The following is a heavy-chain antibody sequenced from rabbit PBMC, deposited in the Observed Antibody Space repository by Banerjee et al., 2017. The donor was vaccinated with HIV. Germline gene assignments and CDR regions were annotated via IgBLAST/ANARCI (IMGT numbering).Heavy chain of an antibody. J-gene: IGHJ5*01. CDR1: GFDFSSYG. CDR3: VRDTMTMVMGWLDL. V-gene: IGHV1S47*01. Sequence: QEQLVESGGGLVQPGGSLKLSCKASGFDFSSYGVSWVRQAPGKGLEWIGYIDPVFGSTSYASWVNGRFTISSHNAQNTLYLQLNSLTAADTATYFCVRDTMTMVMGWLDLWGPGTLVTVS. D-gene: IGHD2-1*01. CDR2: IDPVFGST.